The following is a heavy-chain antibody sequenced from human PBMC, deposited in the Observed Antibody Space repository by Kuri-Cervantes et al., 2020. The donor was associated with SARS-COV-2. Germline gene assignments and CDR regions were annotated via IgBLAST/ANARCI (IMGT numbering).Heavy chain of an antibody. CDR2: ISSSSSYI. CDR1: GFTFSSYS. Sequence: LSLTCAASGFTFSSYSMNWVRQAPGKGLEWVSSISSSSSYIYYADSVKGRFTISRDNSKNTLYLQMGSLRAEDMAVYYCARGPRSGTTVGYFDLWGRGTLVTVSS. V-gene: IGHV3-21*01. D-gene: IGHD4-17*01. J-gene: IGHJ2*01. CDR3: ARGPRSGTTVGYFDL.